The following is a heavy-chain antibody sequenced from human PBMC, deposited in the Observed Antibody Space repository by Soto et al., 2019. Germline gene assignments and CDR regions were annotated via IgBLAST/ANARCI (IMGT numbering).Heavy chain of an antibody. V-gene: IGHV4-34*01. CDR2: INHSGST. CDR3: ARGLDYVVY. Sequence: XGTLSLSCAVYGGSFSGYYWNWIRQPPGKGLEWIGEINHSGSTNYNPSLKSRVTISVDTSKNQFSLKLSSVTAADTAVYYCARGLDYVVYWGQGTLVTVSS. CDR1: GGSFSGYY. J-gene: IGHJ4*02.